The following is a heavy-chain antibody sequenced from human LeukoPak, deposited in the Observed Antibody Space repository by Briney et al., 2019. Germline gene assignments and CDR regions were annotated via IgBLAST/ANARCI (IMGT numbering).Heavy chain of an antibody. V-gene: IGHV1-18*01. CDR1: GYTFTSYG. CDR3: ARGEQWLVADY. CDR2: ISAYNGNT. Sequence: ASVKVSCKASGYTFTSYGISWVRQAPGQGLEWMGWISAYNGNTNYARKFQGRVTITADKSTSTAYMELSSLRSEDTAVYYCARGEQWLVADYWGQGTLVTVSS. J-gene: IGHJ4*02. D-gene: IGHD6-19*01.